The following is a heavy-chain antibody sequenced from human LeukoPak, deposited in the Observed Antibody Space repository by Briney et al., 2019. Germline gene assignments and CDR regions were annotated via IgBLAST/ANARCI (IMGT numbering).Heavy chain of an antibody. Sequence: GGSLRLSCAASGFTVSGTHMSWVRQAPGKGLEWVSAIYTGGTTYYSDSVEGRFTISRDKSKNTLYLQMDSLRVEDTAVYYCARDQATSGGGLDTWGQGTLVTVSS. J-gene: IGHJ5*02. D-gene: IGHD3-16*01. CDR3: ARDQATSGGGLDT. CDR2: IYTGGTT. CDR1: GFTVSGTH. V-gene: IGHV3-53*01.